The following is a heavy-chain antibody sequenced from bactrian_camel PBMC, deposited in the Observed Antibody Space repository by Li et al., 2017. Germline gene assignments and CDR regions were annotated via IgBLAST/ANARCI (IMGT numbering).Heavy chain of an antibody. CDR1: GYTFSSYC. CDR2: IYIGDGST. J-gene: IGHJ4*01. V-gene: IGHV3S40*01. Sequence: VQLVESGGGSVQAGGSLKLSCVTSGYTFSSYCMGWFRQAPGKEREGVVSIYIGDGSTYYGDSVKGRFTVSQDNGKGTLYLQMNSLKPEDTALYYCAADPLCRAGNGVGHVTGYPNRGRGTQVTVS. D-gene: IGHD6*01. CDR3: AADPLCRAGNGVGHVTGYPN.